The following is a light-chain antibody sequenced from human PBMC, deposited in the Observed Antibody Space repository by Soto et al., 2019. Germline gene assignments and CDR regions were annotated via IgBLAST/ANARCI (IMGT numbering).Light chain of an antibody. V-gene: IGKV3-20*01. Sequence: EIVLTQSPATLSLTPGERATLSCRASQSVITSLAWYQQKPGQAPRLLVYDASNRATGIPDRFSGSGSGTDFTLTISRLEPEDFAVYYCQQYGSSSTFGQGTRLEIK. CDR2: DAS. J-gene: IGKJ5*01. CDR1: QSVITS. CDR3: QQYGSSST.